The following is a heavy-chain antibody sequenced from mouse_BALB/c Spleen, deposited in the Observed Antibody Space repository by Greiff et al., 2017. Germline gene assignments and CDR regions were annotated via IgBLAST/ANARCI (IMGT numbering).Heavy chain of an antibody. Sequence: VQLQQSGPELVKPGASVKIPCKASGYTFTDYNMDWVKQSHGKSLEWIGDINPNNGGTIYNQKFKGKATLSVDKSSSTAYMELRSLTSEDTAVYYCARGAYYRYDRYFDGWGQGTTLAVAS. CDR1: GYTFTDYN. CDR3: ARGAYYRYDRYFDG. V-gene: IGHV1-18*01. CDR2: INPNNGGT. D-gene: IGHD2-14*01. J-gene: IGHJ2*01.